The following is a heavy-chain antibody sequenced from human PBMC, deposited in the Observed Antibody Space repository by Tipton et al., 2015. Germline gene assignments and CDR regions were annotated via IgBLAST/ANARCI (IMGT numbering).Heavy chain of an antibody. CDR1: GGSFSDYY. CDR3: ARIRGRYVLDH. D-gene: IGHD3-16*01. J-gene: IGHJ4*02. Sequence: LSLTCTVSGGSFSDYYWSWIRQSPGEGLEWIGYIYYSGTTNYNPSLNSRVTISVDTSKNQFFLRMTPVTAADTAVYYCARIRGRYVLDHWGQGTLVTVSS. CDR2: IYYSGTT. V-gene: IGHV4-59*12.